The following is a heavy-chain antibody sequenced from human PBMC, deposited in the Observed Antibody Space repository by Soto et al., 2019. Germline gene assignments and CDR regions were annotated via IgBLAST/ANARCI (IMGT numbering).Heavy chain of an antibody. J-gene: IGHJ4*02. CDR1: GFTFSSYW. Sequence: PGGSLRLSCAASGFTFSSYWMPGVRQAPGTGRVWVSRINSDGSSTSYADSVQGRFTISRDNAKNTLYLQMNSLRPKDTAVYYCARDLQQLVGAFYYWGQGTMVTVSS. V-gene: IGHV3-74*01. CDR2: INSDGSST. D-gene: IGHD6-6*01. CDR3: ARDLQQLVGAFYY.